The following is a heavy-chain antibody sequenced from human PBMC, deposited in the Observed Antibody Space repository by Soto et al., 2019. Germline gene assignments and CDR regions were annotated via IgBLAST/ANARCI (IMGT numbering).Heavy chain of an antibody. CDR2: TYYRSKWYN. Sequence: SQTLSLTCAMSGDSVSSNSATWNWIRQSPSRGLEWLGRTYYRSKWYNDYAVSVKSRITINPDTSKNQFSLQLNSVTPEDTAVYYCARSLNYISSEGGFDPWGQGTLVTVSS. CDR3: ARSLNYISSEGGFDP. J-gene: IGHJ5*02. CDR1: GDSVSSNSAT. D-gene: IGHD6-6*01. V-gene: IGHV6-1*01.